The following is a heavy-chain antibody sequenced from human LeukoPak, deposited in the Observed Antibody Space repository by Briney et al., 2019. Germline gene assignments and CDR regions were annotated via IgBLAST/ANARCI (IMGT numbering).Heavy chain of an antibody. J-gene: IGHJ5*02. CDR1: GYTLTSHD. D-gene: IGHD2-2*01. CDR3: ARSYCSSTSCQFDP. CDR2: MNPNSGNT. Sequence: ASVKVSCKASGYTLTSHDINWVRQATGQGLEWMGWMNPNSGNTGYAQKFQGRVTMTRDTSITTAYMELSSLRSEDTAVYYCARSYCSSTSCQFDPWGQGTLVTVSS. V-gene: IGHV1-8*01.